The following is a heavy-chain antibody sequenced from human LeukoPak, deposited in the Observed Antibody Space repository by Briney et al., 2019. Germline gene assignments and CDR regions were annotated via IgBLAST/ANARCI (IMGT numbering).Heavy chain of an antibody. CDR3: ARGPTISETGYFDY. CDR2: INHRGDT. CDR1: GGSFSAYY. D-gene: IGHD1-1*01. Sequence: SETLSLTCAVYGGSFSAYYWSWVRQSPGKGLEWIAEINHRGDTNYNPSIKSRVTISVDTSKNQFSLKVTSLTAADTAIYYCARGPTISETGYFDYWGQGTLVTVSS. V-gene: IGHV4-34*01. J-gene: IGHJ4*03.